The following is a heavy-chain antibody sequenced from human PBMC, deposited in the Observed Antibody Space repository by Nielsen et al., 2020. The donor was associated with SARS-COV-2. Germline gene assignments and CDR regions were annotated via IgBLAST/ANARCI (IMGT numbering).Heavy chain of an antibody. CDR2: INPYSGGT. CDR1: AYTFTDYY. J-gene: IGHJ6*02. Sequence: ASLKVSCNASAYTFTDYYIHWLRHAPGQGLEWMGRINPYSGGTNYAQKFQGTVTMTRDASISTVYMELTSDDTAVYYCARARATIFGLVMSYGMDVWGQGTTVAVSS. D-gene: IGHD3/OR15-3a*01. CDR3: ARARATIFGLVMSYGMDV. V-gene: IGHV1-2*06.